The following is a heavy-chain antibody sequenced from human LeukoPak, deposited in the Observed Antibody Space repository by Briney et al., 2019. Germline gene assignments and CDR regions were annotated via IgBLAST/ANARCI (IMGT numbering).Heavy chain of an antibody. V-gene: IGHV4-59*08. CDR3: ARHKWDGFNCFDY. Sequence: SETLSLTCTVSSSSIRSNYWSWVRQPPGKGLEWIAYIYQSGSTNYNPSLKSRVTISVDTSKNQFSLSLTSVTAADTAVYYCARHKWDGFNCFDYWGQGTLVTVSS. CDR2: IYQSGST. CDR1: SSSIRSNY. D-gene: IGHD5-24*01. J-gene: IGHJ4*02.